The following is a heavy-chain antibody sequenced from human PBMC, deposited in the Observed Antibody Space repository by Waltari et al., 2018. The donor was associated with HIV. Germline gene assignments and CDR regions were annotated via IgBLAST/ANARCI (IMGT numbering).Heavy chain of an antibody. CDR1: GDSMTSSSYY. CDR2: MSYSGST. CDR3: ARSFSGYSNYFDP. V-gene: IGHV4-39*01. D-gene: IGHD4-4*01. Sequence: QLQLQESGPGLVKSSETLSLTCTVSGDSMTSSSYYWGWIRQPPGKGLEWIGSMSYSGSTYHNPSLRSRLTISVDTSKNQFSLKLTSVTAADTAVYYCARSFSGYSNYFDPWGQGTLVTVSS. J-gene: IGHJ5*02.